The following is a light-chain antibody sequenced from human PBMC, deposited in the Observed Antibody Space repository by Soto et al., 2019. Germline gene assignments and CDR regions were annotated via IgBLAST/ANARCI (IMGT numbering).Light chain of an antibody. J-gene: IGLJ3*02. CDR1: SGHSSYG. CDR3: QTWDSGTRV. CDR2: LNSDGSH. Sequence: QSVLTQSPSASASLGASVKLTCTLSSGHSSYGIAWHQQQPEKGPRYLMNLNSDGSHSKGDGIPDRFSGSSSGAERYLTISSLQSEDEADYYCQTWDSGTRVFGGGTKVTVL. V-gene: IGLV4-69*01.